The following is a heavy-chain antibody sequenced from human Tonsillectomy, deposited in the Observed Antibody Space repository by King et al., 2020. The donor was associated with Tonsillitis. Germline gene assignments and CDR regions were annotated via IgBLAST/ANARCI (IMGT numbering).Heavy chain of an antibody. CDR1: GFTFSSYS. J-gene: IGHJ6*02. D-gene: IGHD6-13*01. CDR3: ARGIAAAGSPVGLGYYYYGMDV. V-gene: IGHV3-48*02. Sequence: VQLVESGGGLAQPGGSLRLSCAASGFTFSSYSMNWVRQAPGKGLEWISYISSSSSTIYYADSMKGRFTISRDNAKNSLYLQMNSLRDEDTAVYYCARGIAAAGSPVGLGYYYYGMDVWGQGTTVTVSS. CDR2: ISSSSSTI.